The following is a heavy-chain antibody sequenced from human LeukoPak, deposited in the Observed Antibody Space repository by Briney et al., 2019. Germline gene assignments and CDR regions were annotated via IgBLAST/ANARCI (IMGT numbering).Heavy chain of an antibody. Sequence: KASETLSLTCTVSGGSISIYYWSWIRQPAGEGLEWIGRIYTSGSTNYHPSLKSRVTMSVDTSKNQFSLKLSSVTAADTAVYYCARGPTTVTRAFDYWGQGTLVTVSS. D-gene: IGHD4-17*01. V-gene: IGHV4-4*07. CDR1: GGSISIYY. J-gene: IGHJ4*02. CDR2: IYTSGST. CDR3: ARGPTTVTRAFDY.